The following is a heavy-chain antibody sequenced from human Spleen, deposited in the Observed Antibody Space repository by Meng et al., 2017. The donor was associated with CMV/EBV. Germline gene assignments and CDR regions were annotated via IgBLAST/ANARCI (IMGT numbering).Heavy chain of an antibody. J-gene: IGHJ5*02. CDR3: ARDRVEMATIMDNWFDP. Sequence: APSKASGYTCTGYYMHWVRHAPGQGLEWMGWINPNSGGTHYAQKFQGRVTMTRDTSISTAYMELSRLRSDDTAVYYCARDRVEMATIMDNWFDPWGQGTLVTVSS. CDR2: INPNSGGT. D-gene: IGHD5-24*01. V-gene: IGHV1-2*02. CDR1: GYTCTGYY.